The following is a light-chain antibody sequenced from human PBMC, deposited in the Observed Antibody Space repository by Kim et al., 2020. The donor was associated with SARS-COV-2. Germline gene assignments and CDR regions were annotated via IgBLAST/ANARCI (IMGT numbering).Light chain of an antibody. Sequence: ALGQTVRITCQGDRLRRYYASWYQQKPEQAPVLVIYGKNNRPSGIPDRFSGSSSGNTASLTITGAQAEDEADYYCNSRDSSGNHLVFGGGTQLTVL. J-gene: IGLJ2*01. V-gene: IGLV3-19*01. CDR1: RLRRYY. CDR3: NSRDSSGNHLV. CDR2: GKN.